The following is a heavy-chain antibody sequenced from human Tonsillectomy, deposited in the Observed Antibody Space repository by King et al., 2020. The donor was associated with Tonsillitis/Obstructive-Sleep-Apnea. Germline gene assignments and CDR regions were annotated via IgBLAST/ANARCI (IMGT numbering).Heavy chain of an antibody. J-gene: IGHJ6*03. Sequence: QLVQSGAEVKKPGASVKVSCKASGYTFTSYGISWVRQAPGQGLEGMGWISAYNGNTNYAQKLQGRVTMTTDTSTSTAYMELRSLRSDDTAVYYCARLRELGIPERYYYMDVWGKGTTVTVSS. D-gene: IGHD5-12*01. CDR2: ISAYNGNT. CDR3: ARLRELGIPERYYYMDV. V-gene: IGHV1-18*01. CDR1: GYTFTSYG.